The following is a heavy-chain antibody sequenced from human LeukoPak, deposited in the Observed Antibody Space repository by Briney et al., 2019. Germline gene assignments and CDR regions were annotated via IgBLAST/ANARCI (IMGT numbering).Heavy chain of an antibody. D-gene: IGHD6-19*01. CDR2: IYHSGST. V-gene: IGHV4-38-2*02. CDR1: GYSITRGSY. Sequence: SETLSLTCTVSGYSITRGSYWGWIRQPPGKGLEWIANIYHSGSTYYNPSLKSRVTISVDTSKNQFSLKLSSVTAADTAVYYCARGPSSSGWYGVYYYYYYMDVWGKGTTVTVSS. CDR3: ARGPSSSGWYGVYYYYYYMDV. J-gene: IGHJ6*03.